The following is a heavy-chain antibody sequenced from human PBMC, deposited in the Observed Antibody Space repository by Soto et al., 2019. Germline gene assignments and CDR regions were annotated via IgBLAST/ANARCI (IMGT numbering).Heavy chain of an antibody. CDR1: GGTFSSYA. Sequence: QVQLVQSGAELKKPGSSVKVSCKASGGTFSSYAISWVRQAPGQGLEWMGGIIPIFGTANYAQKFQGRVTITADESTSTAYMELSSLRSEDTAVYYCTRDYDSSGYYYGNWFDPWGQGTLVTVSS. V-gene: IGHV1-69*01. J-gene: IGHJ5*02. CDR2: IIPIFGTA. D-gene: IGHD3-22*01. CDR3: TRDYDSSGYYYGNWFDP.